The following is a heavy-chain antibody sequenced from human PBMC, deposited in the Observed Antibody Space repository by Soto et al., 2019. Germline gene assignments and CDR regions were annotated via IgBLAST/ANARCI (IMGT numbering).Heavy chain of an antibody. V-gene: IGHV4-34*01. CDR2: INHSGST. Sequence: WETLCLTCAVYGGSFSGYYWRWIRQPPGKGLEWVGEINHSGSTNYNPSLKSRGTISVDTSKNQLSLKLSPVTAADTAVYYCARRGWFTVTTKEPNRFDPWGQGTLVTLPS. J-gene: IGHJ5*02. D-gene: IGHD4-17*01. CDR1: GGSFSGYY. CDR3: ARRGWFTVTTKEPNRFDP.